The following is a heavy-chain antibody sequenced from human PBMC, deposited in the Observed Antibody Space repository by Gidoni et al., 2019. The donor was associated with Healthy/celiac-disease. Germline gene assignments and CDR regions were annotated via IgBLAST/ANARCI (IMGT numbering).Heavy chain of an antibody. Sequence: EVQLVESGGGLVQPGRSLRLSCAASGYTFDDYAMHWVRQAPGKGLEWVSGISWNSGSIGYADSVKGRFTISRDNAKNSLYLQMNSLRAEDTALYYCAKDFSPPRRDGDGMDVWGQGTTVTVSS. V-gene: IGHV3-9*01. CDR2: ISWNSGSI. CDR1: GYTFDDYA. CDR3: AKDFSPPRRDGDGMDV. J-gene: IGHJ6*02. D-gene: IGHD2-21*02.